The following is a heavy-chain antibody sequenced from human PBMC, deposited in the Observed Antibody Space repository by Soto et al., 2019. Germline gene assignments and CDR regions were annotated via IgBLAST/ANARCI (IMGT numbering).Heavy chain of an antibody. V-gene: IGHV4-34*01. CDR1: GGSFSGYY. CDR2: INHSGST. D-gene: IGHD3-22*01. CDR3: ARAGSSGYFGGYYYYGMDV. J-gene: IGHJ6*02. Sequence: PSETLSLTCAVYGGSFSGYYWSWIRQPPGKGLEWIGEINHSGSTNYNPSLKSRVTISVDTSKNQFSLKLSSVTAADTAVYYCARAGSSGYFGGYYYYGMDVWGQGTTVTVSS.